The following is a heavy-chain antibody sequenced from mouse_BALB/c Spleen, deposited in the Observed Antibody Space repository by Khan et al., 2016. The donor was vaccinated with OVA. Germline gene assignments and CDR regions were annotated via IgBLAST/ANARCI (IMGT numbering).Heavy chain of an antibody. CDR2: IDYSGST. CDR3: ARGLRYFDY. CDR1: GYSITSDSA. J-gene: IGHJ2*01. Sequence: EVKLLESGPGLVKPSQSLSLTCTVTGYSITSDSAWNWIRQFPGNKLEWMGYIDYSGSTNYNPSLKSRISITRDTSKNQFFLQLNSVTTEDTATYYCARGLRYFDYWGQGTTLTVSS. V-gene: IGHV3-2*02. D-gene: IGHD3-1*01.